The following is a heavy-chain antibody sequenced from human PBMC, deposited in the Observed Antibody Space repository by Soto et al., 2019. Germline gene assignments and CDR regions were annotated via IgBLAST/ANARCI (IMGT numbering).Heavy chain of an antibody. D-gene: IGHD3-9*01. Sequence: EVQLVESGGGLVKPGGSLRLSCAASGFTFSSYSMNWVRQAPGKGLEWVSSISSSSSYIYYADSVKGRFTISRDNAKNSLYLQMISLRAEDTAVYYCARETEYYDILTGYHWFDPWGQGTLVTVSS. V-gene: IGHV3-21*01. CDR2: ISSSSSYI. J-gene: IGHJ5*02. CDR1: GFTFSSYS. CDR3: ARETEYYDILTGYHWFDP.